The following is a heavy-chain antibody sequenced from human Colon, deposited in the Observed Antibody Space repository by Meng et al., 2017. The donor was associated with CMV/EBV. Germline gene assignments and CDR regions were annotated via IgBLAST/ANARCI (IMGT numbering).Heavy chain of an antibody. Sequence: PPLLTPHPPLPLLCPFSWFALSTIGNGWGWIRQPPGKALEWLGVIYWDDDKRYSPSLKSRLTITKDTSKNQVVLTMTNLDPLDTATYYCAHRPYGSGSYFFDYWGQGTLVTVSS. CDR3: AHRPYGSGSYFFDY. J-gene: IGHJ4*02. CDR2: IYWDDDK. D-gene: IGHD3-10*01. CDR1: WFALSTIGNG. V-gene: IGHV2-5*02.